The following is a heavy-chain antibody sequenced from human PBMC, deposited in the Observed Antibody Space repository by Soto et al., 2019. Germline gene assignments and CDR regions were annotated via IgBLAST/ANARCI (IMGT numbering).Heavy chain of an antibody. CDR3: AKAYKFSNTWYDY. J-gene: IGHJ4*02. Sequence: EVQLLESGGGLVQPGGSLRLSCAASGLTFSNYAMSWVRQAPGQGLEWVSGISGDAGSTYYADSVKGRFTVSRDNSKNTLYMQMNSLRAEDTAIYYCAKAYKFSNTWYDYWGQGTLVTVSS. CDR2: ISGDAGST. D-gene: IGHD6-13*01. V-gene: IGHV3-23*01. CDR1: GLTFSNYA.